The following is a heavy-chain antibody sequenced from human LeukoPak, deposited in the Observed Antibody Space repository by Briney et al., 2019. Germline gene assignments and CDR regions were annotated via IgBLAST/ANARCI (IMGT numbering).Heavy chain of an antibody. CDR3: ARANFLYCSSTSCLFDY. CDR1: GYTFTDY. D-gene: IGHD2-2*01. V-gene: IGHV1-2*04. CDR2: INPNSGGT. Sequence: ASVKVSCKASGYTFTDYMHWVRLAPGQGLEWMGWINPNSGGTNYVQKFQGWVTMTRDTSINTAYMELSRLTSGDTAVYYCARANFLYCSSTSCLFDYWGQGTLVTVSS. J-gene: IGHJ4*02.